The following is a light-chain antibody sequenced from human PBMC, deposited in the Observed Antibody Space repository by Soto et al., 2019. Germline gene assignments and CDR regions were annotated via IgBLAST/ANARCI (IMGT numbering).Light chain of an antibody. CDR2: VNSDGSH. CDR3: QTWGTGIPVV. CDR1: SGHISNA. V-gene: IGLV4-69*01. J-gene: IGLJ7*02. Sequence: QPVLTQSPSASASLGASVKLTCTLSSGHISNAIAWHQQKPEKGPRFLMNVNSDGSHIKGDGIPDRFSGSSSGAERYLIISSLQSEDEADYYCQTWGTGIPVVFGGGTQLTAL.